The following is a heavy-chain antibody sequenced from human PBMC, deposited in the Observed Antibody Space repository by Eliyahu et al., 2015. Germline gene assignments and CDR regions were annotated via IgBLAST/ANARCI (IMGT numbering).Heavy chain of an antibody. CDR2: ISAYNGDT. CDR3: ARDLGNGATPFWDY. J-gene: IGHJ4*02. D-gene: IGHD3-3*01. V-gene: IGHV1-18*01. Sequence: QVQLVQSGAEVKKPGASVKVSCKASGYXFTSFGVSWLRQAPGQGLEWMAWISAYNGDTNYAQKFQDRVTMTTDTSTSTPYMELRSLRSDDTAVYYCARDLGNGATPFWDYWGQGTLVTVSS. CDR1: GYXFTSFG.